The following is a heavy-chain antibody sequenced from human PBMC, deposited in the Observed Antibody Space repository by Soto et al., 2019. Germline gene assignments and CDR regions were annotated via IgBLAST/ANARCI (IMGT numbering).Heavy chain of an antibody. J-gene: IGHJ5*02. Sequence: QVHLVQSGVEVKKPGASVKVSCKASGYIFTNYCITWVRQAPGQVLEWLGWIVTYNGNTNSAQKLQGRVTMTTDTSTTTAYMELRSLRSDDTAVYYCARGPQSTGWLGKWFDLWGQGNLVTVSS. V-gene: IGHV1-18*01. D-gene: IGHD3-10*01. CDR3: ARGPQSTGWLGKWFDL. CDR2: IVTYNGNT. CDR1: GYIFTNYC.